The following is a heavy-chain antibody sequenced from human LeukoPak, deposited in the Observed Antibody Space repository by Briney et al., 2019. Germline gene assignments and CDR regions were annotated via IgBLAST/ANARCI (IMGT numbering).Heavy chain of an antibody. D-gene: IGHD1-20*01. CDR2: ISSSSSTT. CDR1: GFTFSSYS. CDR3: ARGIAITGTTPFDY. V-gene: IGHV3-48*01. J-gene: IGHJ4*02. Sequence: GGSLRLSCAASGFTFSSYSMNWVRQAPGKGLEWVSYISSSSSTTYYADSVKGRFTISRDDSKNTLYLQMGSLRAEDMAVYYCARGIAITGTTPFDYWGQGTLVTVSS.